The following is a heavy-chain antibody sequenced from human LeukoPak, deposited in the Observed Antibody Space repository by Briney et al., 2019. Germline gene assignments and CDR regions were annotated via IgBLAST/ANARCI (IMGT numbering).Heavy chain of an antibody. CDR3: ARGGHSGYVTFDI. J-gene: IGHJ3*02. V-gene: IGHV3-21*01. Sequence: GGSLRLSCVASRFTFSNYAMNWVRQAPGKGLEWVSSISSTSSNIYYADSVKGRFTISRDNAKNSLYLQMNSLRAEDTAVYYCARGGHSGYVTFDIWGQGTMVTVSS. D-gene: IGHD5-12*01. CDR2: ISSTSSNI. CDR1: RFTFSNYA.